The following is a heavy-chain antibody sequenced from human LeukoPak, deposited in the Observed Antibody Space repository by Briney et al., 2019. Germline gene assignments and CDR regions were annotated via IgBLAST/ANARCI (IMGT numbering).Heavy chain of an antibody. CDR1: GFTFSSWA. CDR2: ISSDGSNK. D-gene: IGHD1-14*01. V-gene: IGHV3-30*04. CDR3: ARYADGIFY. Sequence: GGSLRLSCAASGFTFSSWAMHWVRQAPGKGLEWVAVISSDGSNKYYADSVKGRFTISRDNAKNTLYLQMNSLRAEDTAVYYCARYADGIFYWGQGTLVTVSS. J-gene: IGHJ4*02.